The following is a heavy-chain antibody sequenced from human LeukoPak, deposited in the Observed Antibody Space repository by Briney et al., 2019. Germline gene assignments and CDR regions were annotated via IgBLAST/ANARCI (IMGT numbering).Heavy chain of an antibody. Sequence: GGSLRLSCAASGFTFSTYWMGWVRQAPGKGLVWVSRINTDGSSTSYADSVKGRFTISRDNAKNTLYLQMNSLRAEDTAVYYCARVLVAAARYYYYGMDVWGQGTTVTVSS. CDR3: ARVLVAAARYYYYGMDV. D-gene: IGHD6-13*01. CDR2: INTDGSST. V-gene: IGHV3-74*01. J-gene: IGHJ6*02. CDR1: GFTFSTYW.